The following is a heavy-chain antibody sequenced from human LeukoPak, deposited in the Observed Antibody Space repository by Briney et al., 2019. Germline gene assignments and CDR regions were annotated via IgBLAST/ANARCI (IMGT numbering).Heavy chain of an antibody. D-gene: IGHD3/OR15-3a*01. CDR1: GFTFSSYD. V-gene: IGHV3-13*01. J-gene: IGHJ4*02. CDR2: IGTAGDT. Sequence: GGSLRPSCAASGFTFSSYDMHWVRQATGKGLEWVSAIGTAGDTYYPGSVKGRFTISRENAKNSLYLQMNSLRAGDTAVYYCARGSTRYGLAYFDYWGQGTLVTVSS. CDR3: ARGSTRYGLAYFDY.